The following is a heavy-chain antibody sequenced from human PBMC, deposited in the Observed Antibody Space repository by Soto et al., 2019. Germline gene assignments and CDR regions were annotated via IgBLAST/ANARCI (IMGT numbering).Heavy chain of an antibody. J-gene: IGHJ4*02. CDR1: GFTFSSYS. CDR3: ARGNSAEGPLGY. Sequence: EVQLVESGGGLVKPGGSLRLSCAASGFTFSSYSMNWVRQAPGRGLEWVSSISSSTRYISYADSVRGRFAISRDNAKNSLSLQINSLRAEDTAVYYCARGNSAEGPLGYWGQGTLVTVS. D-gene: IGHD1-26*01. CDR2: ISSSTRYI. V-gene: IGHV3-21*01.